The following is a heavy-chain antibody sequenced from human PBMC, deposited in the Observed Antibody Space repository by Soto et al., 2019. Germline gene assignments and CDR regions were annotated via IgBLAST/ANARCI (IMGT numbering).Heavy chain of an antibody. CDR2: IYHSGST. CDR3: ARDPDSSGYYSGEY. CDR1: GSSFSSSNW. V-gene: IGHV4-4*02. Sequence: AETLSLTCAVSGSSFSSSNWWSWARPPPGKGLERIGEIYHSGSTNYNPSLMGLVTISVDKSKNQFSLKLSSVTAADTAVCYCARDPDSSGYYSGEYWGQGTLVTVSS. J-gene: IGHJ4*02. D-gene: IGHD3-22*01.